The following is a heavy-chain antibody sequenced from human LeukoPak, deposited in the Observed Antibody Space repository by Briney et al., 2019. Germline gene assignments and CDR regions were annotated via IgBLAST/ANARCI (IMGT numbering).Heavy chain of an antibody. CDR1: RFTFSSYG. Sequence: PGGSLRLSCVASRFTFSSYGMHWVRQAPGKGLEWLAHIRFDGNNKYYADSVRGRFTVSRYNSRNTLYLQMNSLRPDDTAVYYCAKGNFNGHQEAFDIWGQGTKVTVSS. J-gene: IGHJ3*02. CDR3: AKGNFNGHQEAFDI. CDR2: IRFDGNNK. D-gene: IGHD2-8*01. V-gene: IGHV3-30*02.